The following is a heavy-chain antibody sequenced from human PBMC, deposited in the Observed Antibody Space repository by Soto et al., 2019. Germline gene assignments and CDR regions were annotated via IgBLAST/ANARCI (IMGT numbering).Heavy chain of an antibody. J-gene: IGHJ4*02. V-gene: IGHV4-59*01. CDR1: GGSISSYY. D-gene: IGHD3-22*01. Sequence: SETLSLTCTVSGGSISSYYWSWIRQPPGKGLEWIGYIYYSGSTNYSPSLKSRVTISVDTSKNQFSLKLSSVTAADTAVYYCARDPHSSGYYAFDYWGQGTLVTVSS. CDR2: IYYSGST. CDR3: ARDPHSSGYYAFDY.